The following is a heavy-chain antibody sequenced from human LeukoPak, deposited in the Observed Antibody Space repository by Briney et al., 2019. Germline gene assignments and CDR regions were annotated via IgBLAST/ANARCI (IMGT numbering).Heavy chain of an antibody. J-gene: IGHJ3*02. CDR2: IYYSGST. D-gene: IGHD4-23*01. CDR1: GGSVSGTYY. V-gene: IGHV4-61*01. Sequence: PSETLSLTCTVSGGSVSGTYYWSWIRQPPGKGLEWIGHIYYSGSTNYNPSLKSRVTISLDTSKNQFYLELSSVTDADTAVYYCARDGRATVVTPERAFDIWGQGTMVTVSS. CDR3: ARDGRATVVTPERAFDI.